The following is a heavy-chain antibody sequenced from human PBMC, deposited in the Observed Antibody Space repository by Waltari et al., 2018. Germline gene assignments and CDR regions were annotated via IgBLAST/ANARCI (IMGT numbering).Heavy chain of an antibody. CDR2: ITWNIGKV. D-gene: IGHD3-16*01. Sequence: EVQLVESVGALVQPDRSLSLSCATSGFTSDAFAMHWVRQVPGKGLEWVAVITWNIGKVDYAVSVKGRFTISRDNSKNLLFLQMNSLRPEDTALYYCTKDLTHTNYEGFANWGLGTLVTVSS. CDR3: TKDLTHTNYEGFAN. CDR1: GFTSDAFA. J-gene: IGHJ4*02. V-gene: IGHV3-9*02.